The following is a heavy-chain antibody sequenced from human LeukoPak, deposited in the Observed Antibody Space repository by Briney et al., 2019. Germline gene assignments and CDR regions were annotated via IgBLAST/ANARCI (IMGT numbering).Heavy chain of an antibody. Sequence: ASVKVSCKASDYMFTSYGISWVRQAPGQGLEWMGRISVDNGNTKYAREFQGRVTMTTDTSTDTAYMELWSLRSDDMAVYYCARDWTYSGTATLDYWGQGTLVTVSS. CDR1: DYMFTSYG. CDR3: ARDWTYSGTATLDY. CDR2: ISVDNGNT. J-gene: IGHJ4*02. V-gene: IGHV1-18*03. D-gene: IGHD6-13*01.